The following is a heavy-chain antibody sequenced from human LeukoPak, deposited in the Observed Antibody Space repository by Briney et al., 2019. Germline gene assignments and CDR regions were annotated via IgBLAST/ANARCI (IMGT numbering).Heavy chain of an antibody. D-gene: IGHD2-2*01. CDR1: GYTFNSYG. CDR2: ISVYDDDI. V-gene: IGHV1-18*01. Sequence: GASVKVSCKSSGYTFNSYGIHWVRQAPGQGLEWMGWISVYDDDINYAQKFQGRVTMTTDTSTSTVYMELRSLRSDDTAIYYCARDLSSFRWGRPTFGFDPWGKETLVPVSS. J-gene: IGHJ5*02. CDR3: ARDLSSFRWGRPTFGFDP.